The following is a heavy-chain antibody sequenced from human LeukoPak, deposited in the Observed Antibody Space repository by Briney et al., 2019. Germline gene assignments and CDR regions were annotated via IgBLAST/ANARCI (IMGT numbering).Heavy chain of an antibody. CDR1: GGSISSGGYY. Sequence: SQTLSLTCTVSGGSISSGGYYWSWIRQHPGQGLEWLGYICYSGSTYYNPSLKSRVTMSVDTSKNQFSLKLSSVTAAATAVYYCAREEDSSGWFRSDYWGQGTLVTVSS. J-gene: IGHJ4*02. D-gene: IGHD6-19*01. CDR3: AREEDSSGWFRSDY. CDR2: ICYSGST. V-gene: IGHV4-31*03.